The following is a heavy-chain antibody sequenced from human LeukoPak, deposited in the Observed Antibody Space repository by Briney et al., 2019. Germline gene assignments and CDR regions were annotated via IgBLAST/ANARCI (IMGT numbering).Heavy chain of an antibody. Sequence: ASVKVSCKASGYTFTGYYMHWVRQAPGQGLEWMGWINPNSGGTNYAQKFRGRVTMTRDTSISTAYMELSRLRSDDTAVYYCARGHYDYVWGSYRYWSGENWFDPWGQGTLVTVSS. CDR1: GYTFTGYY. CDR2: INPNSGGT. D-gene: IGHD3-16*02. V-gene: IGHV1-2*02. J-gene: IGHJ5*02. CDR3: ARGHYDYVWGSYRYWSGENWFDP.